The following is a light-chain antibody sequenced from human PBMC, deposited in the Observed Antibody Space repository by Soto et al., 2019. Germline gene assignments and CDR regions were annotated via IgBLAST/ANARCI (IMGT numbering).Light chain of an antibody. CDR2: DAS. J-gene: IGKJ4*01. Sequence: EIVLTQSPATLSLSPGERATLSCRASQSGSSSLAWYQQKPGQAPRLLIYDASNRATGIPARFSGSGSGTDFTLTISSLEPEEFAVYYCQQRSNWFLTFGGGTKVEIK. V-gene: IGKV3-11*01. CDR3: QQRSNWFLT. CDR1: QSGSSS.